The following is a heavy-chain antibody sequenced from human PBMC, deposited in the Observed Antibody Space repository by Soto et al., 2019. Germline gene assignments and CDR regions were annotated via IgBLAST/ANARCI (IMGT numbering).Heavy chain of an antibody. CDR3: ARDSVATTAPGY. CDR2: IIPIFGTA. V-gene: IGHV1-69*13. CDR1: GGTFSSYA. J-gene: IGHJ4*02. Sequence: SVKVSCKASGGTFSSYAISWVRQAPGQGLEWMGGIIPIFGTANYAQKFQGRVTITADESTSTAYMELSSLRSEDTAVYYCARDSVATTAPGYWGQGTLVTVSS. D-gene: IGHD5-12*01.